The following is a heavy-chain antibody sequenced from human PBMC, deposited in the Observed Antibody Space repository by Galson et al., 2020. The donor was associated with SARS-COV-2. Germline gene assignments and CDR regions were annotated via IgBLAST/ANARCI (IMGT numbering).Heavy chain of an antibody. V-gene: IGHV3-48*04. D-gene: IGHD5-18*01. Sequence: GESLKISCAASGFTFSSYSMNWVRQAPGKGLEWVSYISSSSSTIYYADSVKGRFTISRDNAKNSLYLQMNSLRAEDTAVYYCASGYHGAFDIWGQGTMVTVSS. CDR3: ASGYHGAFDI. J-gene: IGHJ3*02. CDR1: GFTFSSYS. CDR2: ISSSSSTI.